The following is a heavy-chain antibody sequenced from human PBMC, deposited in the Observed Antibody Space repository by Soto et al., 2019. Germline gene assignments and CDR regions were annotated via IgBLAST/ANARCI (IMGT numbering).Heavy chain of an antibody. D-gene: IGHD4-4*01. CDR1: GGSISSGGYD. J-gene: IGHJ3*02. CDR2: IYYSGTT. V-gene: IGHV4-31*03. CDR3: AREESNKRGGYVFDI. Sequence: QVQLQESGPGLVKPSETLSLTCTVSGGSISSGGYDWSWIRQHPGEGLEWIGYIYYSGTTYYNPSLKSRGSLSVDTSKNQLSLRLSSVTAADTAVYYCAREESNKRGGYVFDIWGQGTMVTVSS.